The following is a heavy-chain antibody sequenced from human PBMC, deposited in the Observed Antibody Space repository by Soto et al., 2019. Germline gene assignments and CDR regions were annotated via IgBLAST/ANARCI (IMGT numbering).Heavy chain of an antibody. Sequence: QVQLQESGPGLVKPSQTLSLTCTVSGGSISSGDYYWRWSRQHPGKGLERIGYIYYRWSTDYNPSRKSRVTISVDTSKNQFSLKLSAVTAADTAVYYCASWWSGSPQGFDPWGQGTLVTVSS. CDR2: IYYRWST. D-gene: IGHD3-3*01. J-gene: IGHJ5*02. CDR1: GGSISSGDYY. CDR3: ASWWSGSPQGFDP. V-gene: IGHV4-31*03.